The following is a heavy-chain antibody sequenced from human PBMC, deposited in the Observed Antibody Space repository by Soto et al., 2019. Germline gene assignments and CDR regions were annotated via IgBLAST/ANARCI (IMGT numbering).Heavy chain of an antibody. CDR2: IYPGDSDT. D-gene: IGHD6-13*01. CDR1: GYSFTSYW. V-gene: IGHV5-51*01. CDR3: ARLQAAAGDNDLTFDP. J-gene: IGHJ5*02. Sequence: PGESLKISCKGSGYSFTSYWIGWVRQMPGKGLEWMGIIYPGDSDTRYSPSFQGQVTISADKSISTAYLQWSSLKASDTAMYYCARLQAAAGDNDLTFDPWGQGTLVTVSS.